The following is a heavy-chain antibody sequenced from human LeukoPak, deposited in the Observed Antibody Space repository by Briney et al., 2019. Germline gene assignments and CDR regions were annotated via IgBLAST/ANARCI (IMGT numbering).Heavy chain of an antibody. CDR2: INHSGST. V-gene: IGHV4-34*01. Sequence: SETLSLTCAVYGGSFSGYYWSWIRQPPGKGLEWIGEINHSGSTNYNPSLKSRVTISVDTSKNQFSLKLSSVTAADTAVYYCARDWHLGRYGSGRGAFDIWGQGTMVTVSS. D-gene: IGHD3-10*01. CDR1: GGSFSGYY. CDR3: ARDWHLGRYGSGRGAFDI. J-gene: IGHJ3*02.